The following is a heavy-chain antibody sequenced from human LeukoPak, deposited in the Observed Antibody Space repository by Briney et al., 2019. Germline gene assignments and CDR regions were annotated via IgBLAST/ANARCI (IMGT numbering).Heavy chain of an antibody. CDR1: GDSMNSSSFY. Sequence: SETPSLTCTVSGDSMNSSSFYWGWVRQPPGKGLEWIGTIYHGGSTYSYTGRTYYKSSLKSRVTISVDTSNNQFSLTMASVTAADTAVYYCARLPRGLIRSYWGQGTLVTVSS. CDR3: ARLPRGLIRSY. CDR2: IYHGGST. D-gene: IGHD3-16*01. J-gene: IGHJ4*02. V-gene: IGHV4-39*01.